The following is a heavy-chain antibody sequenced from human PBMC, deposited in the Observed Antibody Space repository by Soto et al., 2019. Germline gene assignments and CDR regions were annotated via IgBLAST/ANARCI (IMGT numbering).Heavy chain of an antibody. J-gene: IGHJ4*02. D-gene: IGHD4-17*01. Sequence: SVTLSLTCTVSGGSISSYYWSWIRQPPGKGLEWIGYIYYSGSTNYNPSLKSRVTISVDTSKNQFSLKLSSVTAADTAVYYCARASPGYGAYGYWGQGTLVTVSS. CDR1: GGSISSYY. V-gene: IGHV4-59*01. CDR3: ARASPGYGAYGY. CDR2: IYYSGST.